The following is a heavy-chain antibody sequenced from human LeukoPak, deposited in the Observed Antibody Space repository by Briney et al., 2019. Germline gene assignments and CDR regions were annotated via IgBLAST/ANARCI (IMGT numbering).Heavy chain of an antibody. CDR2: IYSSGSA. Sequence: SETLSLTCTVSGGSINSNNYYWGWIRQPPGKGLEWIGSIYSSGSAYYNPSLKSRVTISVDTSKNQFSLKLSSVTAADTAVYYCARVGVWFGPYYGMDVWGQGTTVTVSS. D-gene: IGHD3-10*01. J-gene: IGHJ6*02. CDR1: GGSINSNNYY. CDR3: ARVGVWFGPYYGMDV. V-gene: IGHV4-39*07.